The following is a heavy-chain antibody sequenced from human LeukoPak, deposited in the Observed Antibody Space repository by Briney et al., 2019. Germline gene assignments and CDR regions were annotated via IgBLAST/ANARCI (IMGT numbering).Heavy chain of an antibody. CDR2: IKQDGSEK. CDR1: GFTFSSYW. CDR3: ARARRYLGYCSGGSCYGYFDY. V-gene: IGHV3-7*01. J-gene: IGHJ4*02. D-gene: IGHD2-15*01. Sequence: PGGSLRLSCAASGFTFSSYWMSWVRQAPGKGLEWVANIKQDGSEKYYVDSVKGRFTISRDNAKNSLYLQMNSLRAEDTAVCYCARARRYLGYCSGGSCYGYFDYWGQGTPVTVSS.